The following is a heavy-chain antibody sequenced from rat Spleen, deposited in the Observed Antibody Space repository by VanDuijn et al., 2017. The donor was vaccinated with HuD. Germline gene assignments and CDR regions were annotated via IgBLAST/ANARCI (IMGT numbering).Heavy chain of an antibody. Sequence: EVQLVESGGGLVQPGRSLKLSCAASGFIFSDYGMAWVRQTPKKGLEWVATINYEGSGTYYPDSVKGRFTLSRDNTRNTLYLQMDGLKSEDTATYYCARRTMGIFDYWGQGVMVTVSS. V-gene: IGHV5S10*01. D-gene: IGHD1-7*01. CDR1: GFIFSDYG. CDR3: ARRTMGIFDY. J-gene: IGHJ2*01. CDR2: INYEGSGT.